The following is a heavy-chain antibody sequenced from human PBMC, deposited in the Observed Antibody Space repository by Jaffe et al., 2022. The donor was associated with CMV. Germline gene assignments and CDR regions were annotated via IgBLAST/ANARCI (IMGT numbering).Heavy chain of an antibody. CDR2: IYWDDDK. Sequence: QITLKESGPTLVKPTQTLTLTCTFSGFSLSTSGVGVGWIRQPPGKALEWLALIYWDDDKRYSPSLKSRLTITKDTSKNQVVLTMTNMDPVDTATYYCAHSKGDILTGSGYWYFDLWGRGTLVTVSS. J-gene: IGHJ2*01. V-gene: IGHV2-5*02. D-gene: IGHD3-9*01. CDR1: GFSLSTSGVG. CDR3: AHSKGDILTGSGYWYFDL.